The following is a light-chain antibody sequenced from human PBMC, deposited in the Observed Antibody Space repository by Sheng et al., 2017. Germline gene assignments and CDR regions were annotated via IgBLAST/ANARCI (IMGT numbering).Light chain of an antibody. J-gene: IGKJ2*01. V-gene: IGKV1-33*01. Sequence: DIQMTQSPSSLSASVGDRVTITCQASQDISNFLSWHQQKPGKAPKVLIYDASNLEIGVPSRFSGSRSGTEFTLTISSLQPEDFATYYCQQANSFPRTFGQGTKLEI. CDR1: QDISNF. CDR2: DAS. CDR3: QQANSFPRT.